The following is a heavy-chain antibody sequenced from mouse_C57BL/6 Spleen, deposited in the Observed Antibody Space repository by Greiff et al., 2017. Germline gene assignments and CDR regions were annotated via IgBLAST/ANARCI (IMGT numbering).Heavy chain of an antibody. CDR1: GYTFTSYT. CDR2: INPSSGYT. CDR3: ARGLPFDY. V-gene: IGHV1-4*01. D-gene: IGHD2-2*01. Sequence: LQESGAELARPGASVKMSCKASGYTFTSYTMHWVKQRPGQGLEWIGYINPSSGYTKYNQKFKDKATLTADKSSSTAYMQLSSLTSEDSAVYYCARGLPFDYWGQGTTLTVSS. J-gene: IGHJ2*01.